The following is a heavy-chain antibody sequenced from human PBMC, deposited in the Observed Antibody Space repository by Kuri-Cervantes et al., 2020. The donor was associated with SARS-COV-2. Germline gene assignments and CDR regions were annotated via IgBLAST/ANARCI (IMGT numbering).Heavy chain of an antibody. Sequence: LRLSCTVSGYSISSGYYWGWIRQPAGKGLEWIGYIYTSGSTNYNPSLKSRVTISVDTSKNQFSLKPSSVTAADTAVYYCARGVDCSSTSCYKGAFDIWGQGTMVTVSS. J-gene: IGHJ3*02. CDR3: ARGVDCSSTSCYKGAFDI. CDR1: GYSISSGYY. CDR2: IYTSGST. V-gene: IGHV4-61*09. D-gene: IGHD2-2*02.